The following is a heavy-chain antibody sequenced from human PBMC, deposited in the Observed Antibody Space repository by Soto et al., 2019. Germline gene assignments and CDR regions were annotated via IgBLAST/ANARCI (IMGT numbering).Heavy chain of an antibody. Sequence: ASVKVSCKASGYTFTSYDINWVRQATGQGLEWMGWMNPNSGNTGYAQKFQGRVTMTRNTSISTAYMELSSLRSEDTAVYYCARVPAEGVLMVYAIRNLGWFDPWGQGTLVTVSS. CDR3: ARVPAEGVLMVYAIRNLGWFDP. CDR2: MNPNSGNT. J-gene: IGHJ5*02. D-gene: IGHD2-8*01. V-gene: IGHV1-8*01. CDR1: GYTFTSYD.